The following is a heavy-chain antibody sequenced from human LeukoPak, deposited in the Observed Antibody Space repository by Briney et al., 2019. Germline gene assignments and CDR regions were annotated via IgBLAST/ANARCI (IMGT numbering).Heavy chain of an antibody. CDR2: ISSSSSYI. D-gene: IGHD2-2*01. Sequence: GGSLRLSCAASGFTFSSYSMNWVRQAPGKGLEWVSSISSSSSYIYYADSVKGRFTISRDNAKNSLYLQMNSLRAEDTAVYYCARGYCSSTSCPAGHWGQGTLVTVSS. V-gene: IGHV3-21*01. CDR1: GFTFSSYS. CDR3: ARGYCSSTSCPAGH. J-gene: IGHJ4*02.